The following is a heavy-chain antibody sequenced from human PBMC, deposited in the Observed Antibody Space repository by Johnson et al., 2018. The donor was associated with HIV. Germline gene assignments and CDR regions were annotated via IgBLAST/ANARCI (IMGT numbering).Heavy chain of an antibody. D-gene: IGHD6-13*01. V-gene: IGHV3-30*04. J-gene: IGHJ3*02. CDR1: GFIFSSFA. Sequence: QVQLVESGGGVVQPGRSLRLSCEASGFIFSSFAMHWVRQAPGKGLEWVAVISYDGSEKYYADSVTGRFTISRDSSKNTLYLQMNSLRAEDTAVYYCARDFKDSSSWYGAFDIWGQGTMVTVSS. CDR2: ISYDGSEK. CDR3: ARDFKDSSSWYGAFDI.